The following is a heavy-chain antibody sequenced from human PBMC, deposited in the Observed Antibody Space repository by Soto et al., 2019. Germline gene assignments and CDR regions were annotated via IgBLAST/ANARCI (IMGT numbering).Heavy chain of an antibody. CDR3: AKDLDFYEYGDVNWYFDL. D-gene: IGHD4-17*01. J-gene: IGHJ2*01. CDR1: GFTFSSYA. V-gene: IGHV3-23*01. Sequence: EVQLLESGGGLVQPGGSLRLSCAASGFTFSSYAMSWVRQAPGKGLEWVSAISGSGGSTYYADSVKGRFTISRDNSKNTLYLQMNSLRAEDTAVYYCAKDLDFYEYGDVNWYFDLWGRGTLVTVSS. CDR2: ISGSGGST.